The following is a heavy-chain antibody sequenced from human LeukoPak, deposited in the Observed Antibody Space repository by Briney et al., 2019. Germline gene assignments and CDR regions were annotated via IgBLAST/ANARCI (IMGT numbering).Heavy chain of an antibody. V-gene: IGHV3-23*01. D-gene: IGHD2-2*01. CDR3: AKDRRACSSSSCYYRFDY. CDR1: EFTFSSYA. Sequence: GGSLRLSCAAPEFTFSSYAMSRVRQAPGEGLEWVSAISDSGGSTYYADSVKGRFTVSRDNSKNTMYLQMNSLRAEDTAVYYCAKDRRACSSSSCYYRFDYWGQGTLVTVSS. J-gene: IGHJ4*02. CDR2: ISDSGGST.